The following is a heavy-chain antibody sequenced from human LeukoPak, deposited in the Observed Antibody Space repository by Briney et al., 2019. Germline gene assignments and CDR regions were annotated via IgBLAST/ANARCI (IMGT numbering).Heavy chain of an antibody. CDR1: GYTFTSYG. Sequence: GASVKVSCKASGYTFTSYGISWVRQATGQGLEWMGWMNPNSGNTGYAQKFQGRVTITRNTSISTAYMELSSLRSEDTAVYYCARFGSGWYDYWGQGTLVTVSS. V-gene: IGHV1-8*03. J-gene: IGHJ4*02. D-gene: IGHD6-19*01. CDR2: MNPNSGNT. CDR3: ARFGSGWYDY.